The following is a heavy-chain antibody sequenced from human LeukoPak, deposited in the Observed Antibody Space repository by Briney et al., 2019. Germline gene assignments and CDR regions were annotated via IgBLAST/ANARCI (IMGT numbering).Heavy chain of an antibody. CDR3: ETASHNNSSGDY. CDR1: GFTLSSTW. V-gene: IGHV3-74*01. D-gene: IGHD6-6*01. CDR2: ISGDGGTT. Sequence: PGGSLRLSCAGSGFTLSSTWMHWVRQAPQKGLGWVSLISGDGGTTTYADSVKGRFTISRDNAKKTLFLQMPSLRAEDTAVYDCETASHNNSSGDYWGQGTLVTVSS. J-gene: IGHJ4*02.